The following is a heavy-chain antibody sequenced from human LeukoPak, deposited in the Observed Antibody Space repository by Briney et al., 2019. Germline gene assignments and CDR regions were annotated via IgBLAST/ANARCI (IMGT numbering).Heavy chain of an antibody. Sequence: ASVKVSCKVSGYTLTELSMHWVRQAPGKGLEWMGGFDPEDGETIYAQKFQGRVTMTEDTSTDTAYMELSSLRSEDTAVYYCARFGWGPGVAFRDAFDTWGQGTMVTVSS. J-gene: IGHJ3*02. CDR3: ARFGWGPGVAFRDAFDT. V-gene: IGHV1-24*01. D-gene: IGHD3-3*02. CDR2: FDPEDGET. CDR1: GYTLTELS.